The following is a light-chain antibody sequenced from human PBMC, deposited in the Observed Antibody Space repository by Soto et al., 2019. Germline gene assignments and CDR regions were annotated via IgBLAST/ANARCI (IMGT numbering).Light chain of an antibody. CDR2: TAS. Sequence: DIQMTQSPSAMSASVGDTVTITCRASQDISNRLAWLHQKPGKAPKLLIYTASSLQSGVPSMFSGSGFGTEFTLTISSLQPEDISTNYCLKHITCPWALGQGTKVEV. J-gene: IGKJ1*01. V-gene: IGKV1-17*03. CDR1: QDISNR. CDR3: LKHITCPWA.